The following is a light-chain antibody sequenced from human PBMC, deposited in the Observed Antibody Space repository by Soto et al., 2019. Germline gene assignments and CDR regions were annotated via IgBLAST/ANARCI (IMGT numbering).Light chain of an antibody. Sequence: EIVLTQSPGTLSLSPGERATLSCRASQSVSSSYLAWYQQKPGQAPRLLIYGASSLQSGVPSRFSGSGSGTDFTLTISSLQPEDFATYYCQQSYSTPWTFGQGTKVEIK. CDR3: QQSYSTPWT. J-gene: IGKJ1*01. CDR2: GAS. CDR1: QSVSSSY. V-gene: IGKV3-20*01.